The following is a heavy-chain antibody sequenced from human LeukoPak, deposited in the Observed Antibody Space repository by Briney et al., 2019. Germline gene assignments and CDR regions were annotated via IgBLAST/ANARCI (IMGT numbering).Heavy chain of an antibody. Sequence: EASVKVSCKASGYTFTGYYMHWVRQAPGQGLEWMGWINPNSGGTNYAQKFQGRVTMTRDTSISTAYMELSRLRSGDTAVYYCARASARGSGSYSLGYWGQGTLVTVSS. V-gene: IGHV1-2*02. D-gene: IGHD3-10*01. CDR2: INPNSGGT. CDR3: ARASARGSGSYSLGY. CDR1: GYTFTGYY. J-gene: IGHJ4*02.